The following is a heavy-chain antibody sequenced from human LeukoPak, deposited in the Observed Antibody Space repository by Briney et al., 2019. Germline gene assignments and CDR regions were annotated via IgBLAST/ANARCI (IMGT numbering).Heavy chain of an antibody. CDR2: VSSSSSTI. D-gene: IGHD3-10*01. CDR3: ARAENYYGSGSYYSGFDY. Sequence: GGSLRLSCAASGFTFSSYSMNWVRQAPGKGLEWVSYVSSSSSTIYYADSVKGRFTISRDNAKNSLYLQMNSLRAEDTAVYYCARAENYYGSGSYYSGFDYWGQGTLVTVSS. V-gene: IGHV3-48*01. CDR1: GFTFSSYS. J-gene: IGHJ4*02.